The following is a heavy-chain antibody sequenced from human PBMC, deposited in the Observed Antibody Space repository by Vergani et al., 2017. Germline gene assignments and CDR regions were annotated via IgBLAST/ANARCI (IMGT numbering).Heavy chain of an antibody. V-gene: IGHV7-4-1*01. J-gene: IGHJ4*02. CDR2: INPTTGNP. CDR1: GYSFNNYA. CDR3: ARADRGRLAVGATDS. Sequence: QEQLVQSGSELKKPGASVKVSCKASGYSFNNYAIHWVRQAPGQGREWMGWINPTTGNPTYARAFTGRFVFSLDTSISTAYLQIGSLKAEDTAVYFCARADRGRLAVGATDSWGQGTLLTVSS. D-gene: IGHD6-19*01.